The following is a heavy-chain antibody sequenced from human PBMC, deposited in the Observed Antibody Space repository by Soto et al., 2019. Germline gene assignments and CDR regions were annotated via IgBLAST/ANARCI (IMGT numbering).Heavy chain of an antibody. J-gene: IGHJ4*02. V-gene: IGHV3-64D*06. CDR3: VKNRPIVVVTATSPLYFDY. Sequence: GGSLRLSCSASGFTFSSYAMHWVRQAPGKGLEYVSAISSNGGSTYYADSVKGRFTISRDNSKNTLYLQMSSLRAEDTAVYYCVKNRPIVVVTATSPLYFDYWGQGTLVTVSS. CDR1: GFTFSSYA. D-gene: IGHD2-21*02. CDR2: ISSNGGST.